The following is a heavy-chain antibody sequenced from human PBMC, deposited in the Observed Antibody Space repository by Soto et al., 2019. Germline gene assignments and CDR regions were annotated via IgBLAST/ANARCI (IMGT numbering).Heavy chain of an antibody. CDR3: ARQPPFYGSGNYRNWFDS. J-gene: IGHJ5*01. V-gene: IGHV4-39*01. CDR1: GGSISSSSYY. D-gene: IGHD3-10*01. Sequence: SETLSLTCFVSGGSISSSSYYWGWIRLPPGKGLEWIGSVYYSGNTYYNPSLKSRVTISVDTSKNQVSLKLTSVIAADTAVYYCARQPPFYGSGNYRNWFDSWGQGTLVTVSS. CDR2: VYYSGNT.